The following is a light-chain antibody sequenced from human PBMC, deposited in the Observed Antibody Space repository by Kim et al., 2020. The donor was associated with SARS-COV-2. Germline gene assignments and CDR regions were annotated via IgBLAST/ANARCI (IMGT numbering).Light chain of an antibody. CDR1: SLRSYY. Sequence: SSELTQDPAVPVALGQTVRITCQGDSLRSYYTTWYQQKPGQAPIVVVYGKNNRPSGIPDRFSGSSSGNTASLTITGTQAGDEADYYCNSRDNNDNVLFGG. CDR2: GKN. CDR3: NSRDNNDNVL. J-gene: IGLJ2*01. V-gene: IGLV3-19*01.